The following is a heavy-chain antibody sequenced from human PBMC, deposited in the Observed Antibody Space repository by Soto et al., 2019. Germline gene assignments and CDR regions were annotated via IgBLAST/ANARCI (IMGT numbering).Heavy chain of an antibody. CDR3: ATAATYYYASSGYSYRHYFDY. J-gene: IGHJ4*02. D-gene: IGHD3-22*01. Sequence: QVQLVQSGAEVKKPGSSVKVSCKASGGTFSSYAISWVRQAPGQGLEWMGGIIPIFGTANYAQKVQGRVTITADESTSIAWMELSSLRSEETAVYYCATAATYYYASSGYSYRHYFDYWGQGTLVTVSS. V-gene: IGHV1-69*12. CDR1: GGTFSSYA. CDR2: IIPIFGTA.